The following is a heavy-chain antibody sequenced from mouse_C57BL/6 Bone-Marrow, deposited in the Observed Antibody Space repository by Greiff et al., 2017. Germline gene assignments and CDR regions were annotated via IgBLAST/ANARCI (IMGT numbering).Heavy chain of an antibody. V-gene: IGHV1-80*01. D-gene: IGHD1-1*01. CDR2: IYPGDGDT. Sequence: QVQLKESGAELVKPGASVKISCKASGYAFSSYWMNWVKQRPGKGLEWIGQIYPGDGDTNYNGKFKGKATLTADKSSSTAYMHLSSLTSEASAFXFCNCGSTASFAYWGQGTLVTVSA. CDR1: GYAFSSYW. CDR3: NCGSTASFAY. J-gene: IGHJ3*01.